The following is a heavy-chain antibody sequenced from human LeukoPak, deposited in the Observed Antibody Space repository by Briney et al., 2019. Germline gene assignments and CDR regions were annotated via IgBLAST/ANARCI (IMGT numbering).Heavy chain of an antibody. CDR2: ISASTGNT. Sequence: GASVKVSCKASAYTFTNYGITWVRQAPGQGLEWMGWISASTGNTDYAQKFQGRVSMTTDTSTSTVYMELRSLRSDDTAVYYCARAGWYTSSSGACDNWGQGTLVTVSS. CDR3: ARAGWYTSSSGACDN. J-gene: IGHJ4*02. CDR1: AYTFTNYG. D-gene: IGHD6-6*01. V-gene: IGHV1-18*01.